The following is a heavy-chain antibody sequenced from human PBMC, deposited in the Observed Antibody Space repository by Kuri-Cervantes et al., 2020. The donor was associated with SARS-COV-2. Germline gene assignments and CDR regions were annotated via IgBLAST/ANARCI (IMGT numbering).Heavy chain of an antibody. V-gene: IGHV1-69*06. D-gene: IGHD6-13*01. CDR2: IIPIFGTA. CDR3: ARRIAAAGYYYYYGMDV. J-gene: IGHJ6*02. CDR1: GCTFSSYA. Sequence: SVKVSCKASGCTFSSYAISWVRQAPGQGLEWMGGIIPIFGTANYAQKFQGRVTITADKSTSTAYMELSSLRSEDTAVYYCARRIAAAGYYYYYGMDVWGQGTTVTVSS.